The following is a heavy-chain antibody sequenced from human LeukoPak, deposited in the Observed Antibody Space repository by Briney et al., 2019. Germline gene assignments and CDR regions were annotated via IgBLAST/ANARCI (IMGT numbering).Heavy chain of an antibody. D-gene: IGHD2-2*01. CDR2: INSDGSST. Sequence: PGGSLRLSCAASGFTFSSYWMHWVRQAPGKGLVWVSRINSDGSSTSYADSVKGRFTISRDNAKNTLYLQMNSLRAEDTAVYYCARGGYCSSTSCYASRDYFDYWGQGTLVTVSS. CDR3: ARGGYCSSTSCYASRDYFDY. CDR1: GFTFSSYW. J-gene: IGHJ4*02. V-gene: IGHV3-74*01.